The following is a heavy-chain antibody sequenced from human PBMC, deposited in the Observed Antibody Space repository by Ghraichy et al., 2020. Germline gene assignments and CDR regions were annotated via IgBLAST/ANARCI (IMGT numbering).Heavy chain of an antibody. Sequence: VSAISGTGYTTHYADSVKGRFTISRDNSKNTLYLQMNSLRAEDSAVYYCAKRRCSGGSCFSAYWFDPWGQGTLVTVSS. V-gene: IGHV3-23*01. J-gene: IGHJ5*02. CDR2: ISGTGYTT. CDR3: AKRRCSGGSCFSAYWFDP. D-gene: IGHD2-15*01.